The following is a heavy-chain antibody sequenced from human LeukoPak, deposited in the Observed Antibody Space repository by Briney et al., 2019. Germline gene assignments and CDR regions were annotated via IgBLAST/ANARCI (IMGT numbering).Heavy chain of an antibody. D-gene: IGHD2-2*01. CDR2: ISGSGGST. J-gene: IGHJ4*02. V-gene: IGHV3-23*01. CDR1: GFTFSSYA. Sequence: TGGSLRLSCAASGFTFSSYAMSWVRQAPGKGLEWVSAISGSGGSTYYADSVKGRFTISRDNSKNTLYLQMNSLRAEDTAVYYCAKATIVVVPAATFDCWGRGTLVTVSS. CDR3: AKATIVVVPAATFDC.